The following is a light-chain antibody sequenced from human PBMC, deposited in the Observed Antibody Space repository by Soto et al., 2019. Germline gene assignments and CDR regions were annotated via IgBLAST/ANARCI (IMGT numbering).Light chain of an antibody. Sequence: DVQMAQSPSTLSASIGDRVTITCRASQSIRSWLAWYQQKPGKAPKLLIYKASNLGSGVPSRISASGYGTEFTLTISSLQPDDFATYYCQQYDTYSTFGGGTKVEIK. V-gene: IGKV1-5*03. CDR3: QQYDTYST. CDR2: KAS. CDR1: QSIRSW. J-gene: IGKJ4*01.